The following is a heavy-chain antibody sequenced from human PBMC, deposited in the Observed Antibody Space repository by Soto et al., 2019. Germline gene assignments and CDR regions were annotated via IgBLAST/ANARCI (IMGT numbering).Heavy chain of an antibody. CDR1: GGSFSGYY. V-gene: IGHV4-34*01. Sequence: QVQLQQWGAGLLKPSETLSLTCAVYGGSFSGYYWSWIRQPPGKGLEWIGEINHSGSTNYNPSLKSRVTISVDTSENQFSLKLSSVTAADTAVYYCARLHCSGGSCYDTIRAFDIWGQGTMVTVSS. CDR2: INHSGST. CDR3: ARLHCSGGSCYDTIRAFDI. J-gene: IGHJ3*02. D-gene: IGHD2-15*01.